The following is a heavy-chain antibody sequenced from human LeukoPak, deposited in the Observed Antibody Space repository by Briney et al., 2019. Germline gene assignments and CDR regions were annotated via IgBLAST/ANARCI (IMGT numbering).Heavy chain of an antibody. CDR3: ARVSVRRYFDWPQPTLDY. V-gene: IGHV3-21*01. CDR1: GFTFSSYS. D-gene: IGHD3-9*01. J-gene: IGHJ4*02. CDR2: ISSSSSYI. Sequence: KPGGSLRLSCAASGFTFSSYSMNWVRQAPGKGLEWVSSISSSSSYIYYADSEKGRFTISRDNAKNSLYLQMNSLRAEDTAVYYCARVSVRRYFDWPQPTLDYWGQGTLVTVSS.